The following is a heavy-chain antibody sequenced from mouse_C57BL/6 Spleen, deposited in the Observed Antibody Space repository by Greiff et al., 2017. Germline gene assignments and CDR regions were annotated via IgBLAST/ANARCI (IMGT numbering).Heavy chain of an antibody. CDR2: IWTGGGT. J-gene: IGHJ2*01. CDR1: GFSLTSYA. CDR3: ARKRGSSSYYFDY. D-gene: IGHD1-1*01. V-gene: IGHV2-9-1*01. Sequence: QVQLKESGPGLVAPSQSLSITCTVSGFSLTSYAISWVRQPPGKGLEWLGLIWTGGGTNYNSAPKSRPSISKDNSKSQVFLRMSSLQTDDTARYYCARKRGSSSYYFDYGGHGTTLTVSA.